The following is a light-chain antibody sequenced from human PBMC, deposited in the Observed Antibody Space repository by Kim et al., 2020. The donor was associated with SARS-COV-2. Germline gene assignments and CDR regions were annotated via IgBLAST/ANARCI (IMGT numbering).Light chain of an antibody. V-gene: IGLV1-51*01. J-gene: IGLJ2*01. CDR2: DNN. Sequence: QNVTISCSGSSTNIGNYYVSWYQQLPGTAPRLLIYDNNERPSGIPDRFSGSKSGTTATLGITGLQTGDEADYYCGAWDTSLSIVVFGGGTQLTVL. CDR3: GAWDTSLSIVV. CDR1: STNIGNYY.